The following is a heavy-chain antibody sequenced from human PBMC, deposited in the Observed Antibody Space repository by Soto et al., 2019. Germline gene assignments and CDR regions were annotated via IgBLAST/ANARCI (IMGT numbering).Heavy chain of an antibody. J-gene: IGHJ4*02. CDR1: GFTFNNYP. Sequence: GGSLRLSCAASGFTFNNYPMHWVRQAPGEGLAWVAVISYDGNNKYYADSVKGRFSISRDNSKNTLYLQMNSLRDEDTAIYYCARYNSGFGPSDYWGRGTLVTVSS. CDR3: ARYNSGFGPSDY. D-gene: IGHD3-22*01. CDR2: ISYDGNNK. V-gene: IGHV3-30*04.